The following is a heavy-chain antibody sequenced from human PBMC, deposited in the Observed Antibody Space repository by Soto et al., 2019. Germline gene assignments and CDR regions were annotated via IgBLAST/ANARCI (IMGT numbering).Heavy chain of an antibody. J-gene: IGHJ6*02. CDR3: ARYKSNYYYGMDV. CDR2: IYYSGIT. Sequence: LTCTVSGGSISSYYWSWIRQPPGKGLEWIGYIYYSGITNYNPSLKSRVTISVDTSKNQFSLKLSSVTAADTAVYYCARYKSNYYYGMDVWGQGTKVTVSS. CDR1: GGSISSYY. V-gene: IGHV4-59*01. D-gene: IGHD1-20*01.